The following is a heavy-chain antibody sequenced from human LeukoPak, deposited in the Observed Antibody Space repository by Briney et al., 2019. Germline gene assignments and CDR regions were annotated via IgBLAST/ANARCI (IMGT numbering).Heavy chain of an antibody. J-gene: IGHJ4*02. Sequence: SVKVSCKASGGTFSSYAISWVRQAPGQGLEWMGGIIPIFGTANYAQKFQGRVTITADKSTSTAYMELSSLRSEDTAVYYCAREGYSGYDYSYYFDYWGQGTLVTVSS. V-gene: IGHV1-69*06. D-gene: IGHD5-12*01. CDR2: IIPIFGTA. CDR3: AREGYSGYDYSYYFDY. CDR1: GGTFSSYA.